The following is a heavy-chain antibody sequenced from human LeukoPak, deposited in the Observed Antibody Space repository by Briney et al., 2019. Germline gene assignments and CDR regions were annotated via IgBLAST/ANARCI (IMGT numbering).Heavy chain of an antibody. J-gene: IGHJ6*03. CDR1: GFTFGSYT. Sequence: GGSLRLSCAASGFTFGSYTMSWVRQAPGKGLEWVSAISGSGGSTYYADSVKGRFTISRDNSKNTLYLQMNSLRAEDTAVYYCAKEGCSSTSCYKYYYYYMDVWGKGTTVTISS. CDR2: ISGSGGST. V-gene: IGHV3-23*01. CDR3: AKEGCSSTSCYKYYYYYMDV. D-gene: IGHD2-2*02.